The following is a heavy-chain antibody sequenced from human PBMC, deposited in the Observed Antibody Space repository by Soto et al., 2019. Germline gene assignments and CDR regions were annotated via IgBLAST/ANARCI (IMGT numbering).Heavy chain of an antibody. V-gene: IGHV1-69*13. CDR2: IIPIFGTA. D-gene: IGHD5-18*01. CDR3: AKDHTAMVFDYFDY. Sequence: SVKVSCKASGGTFSSYAISWVRQAPGQGLGWMGGIIPIFGTANYAQRFQGRVTITADESTSTAYMELNSLRAEDTAVYYCAKDHTAMVFDYFDYWGQGTLVTVSS. CDR1: GGTFSSYA. J-gene: IGHJ4*02.